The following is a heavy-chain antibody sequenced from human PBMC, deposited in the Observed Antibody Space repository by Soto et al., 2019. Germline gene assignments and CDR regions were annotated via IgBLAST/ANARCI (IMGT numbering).Heavy chain of an antibody. V-gene: IGHV3-21*01. D-gene: IGHD4-17*01. CDR3: ARDYGGEPVFDY. J-gene: IGHJ4*02. Sequence: EVQLVESGGGLVKPGGSLRLSCAASGFTFSSYSMNLVRQAPGKGLEWVSSISSSSSYIYYADSVKGRFTISRDNAKNSLYLQMNSLRAEDTAVYYCARDYGGEPVFDYWGQGTLVTVSS. CDR2: ISSSSSYI. CDR1: GFTFSSYS.